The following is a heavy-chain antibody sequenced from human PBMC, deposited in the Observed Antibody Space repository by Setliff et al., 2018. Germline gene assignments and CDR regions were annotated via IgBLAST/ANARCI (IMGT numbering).Heavy chain of an antibody. CDR2: IKSKTDGGSI. J-gene: IGHJ3*02. D-gene: IGHD2-2*01. V-gene: IGHV3-15*07. CDR1: GFTFSYAW. Sequence: GESLTISCAVSGFTFSYAWMHWVRQAPGKGLEWVGRIKSKTDGGSIDYAAPVKDRFTISRDDSKATLYLYMDSLKTEDTAVYYCTTDRAGCYGTTCFNAFEIWGHGTMVTV. CDR3: TTDRAGCYGTTCFNAFEI.